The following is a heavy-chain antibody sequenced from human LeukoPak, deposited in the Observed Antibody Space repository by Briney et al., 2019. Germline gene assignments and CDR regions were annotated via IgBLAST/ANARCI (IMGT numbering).Heavy chain of an antibody. Sequence: SQTLSLTCTVSGGSISSGDYSWNWIRQPPGKGLEWIGNIYYSGSPSYNPSLRSRFNVSVDTSKNQFSLKLFSVAAADTAVYYCARVPRGDVVGATKLAFDIWGQGTMVTVSS. J-gene: IGHJ3*02. CDR1: GGSISSGDYS. CDR3: ARVPRGDVVGATKLAFDI. V-gene: IGHV4-30-4*01. CDR2: IYYSGSP. D-gene: IGHD1-26*01.